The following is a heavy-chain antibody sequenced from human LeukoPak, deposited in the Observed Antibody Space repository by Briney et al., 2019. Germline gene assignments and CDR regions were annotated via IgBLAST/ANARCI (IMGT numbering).Heavy chain of an antibody. CDR3: ARWVYDSSGYYFDY. V-gene: IGHV3-33*05. J-gene: IGHJ4*02. Sequence: GGSLRLSCAASGFTFSTYGMQWVRQAPGKGLGWVAVIVGDGSKAHYADSVRGRFTVSRDNSKNTLYLQMNSLRAEDTAVYYCARWVYDSSGYYFDYWGQGTLVTVSS. D-gene: IGHD3-22*01. CDR1: GFTFSTYG. CDR2: IVGDGSKA.